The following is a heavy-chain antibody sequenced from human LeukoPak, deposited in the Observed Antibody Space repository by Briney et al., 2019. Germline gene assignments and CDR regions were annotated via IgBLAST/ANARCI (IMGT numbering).Heavy chain of an antibody. Sequence: PGGSLRLSCAASGFTFSSYAMSWVRQAPGKGLEWVSAISGSGVSTYYADSVKGRFTISRDNSKNTLYLQMNSLRAEDTAVYYCAKDDDFWSGYYGLDAFDIWGQGTMVTVSS. CDR1: GFTFSSYA. CDR3: AKDDDFWSGYYGLDAFDI. J-gene: IGHJ3*02. CDR2: ISGSGVST. V-gene: IGHV3-23*01. D-gene: IGHD3-3*01.